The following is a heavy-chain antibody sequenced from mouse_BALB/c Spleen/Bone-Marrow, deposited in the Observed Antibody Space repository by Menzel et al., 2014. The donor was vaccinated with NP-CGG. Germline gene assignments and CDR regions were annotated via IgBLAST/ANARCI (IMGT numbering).Heavy chain of an antibody. Sequence: VQGVESGAELAKPGASVKMSCKASGYTFTSYWMYWVKQRPGQGLEWIGYINPSTGYTEYNQKFKDKATLTADKSSSTAYMRLSSLTSEDSAVYYCARSNYYGSKDYWGQGTTLTVSS. CDR3: ARSNYYGSKDY. CDR2: INPSTGYT. CDR1: GYTFTSYW. D-gene: IGHD1-1*01. J-gene: IGHJ2*01. V-gene: IGHV1-7*01.